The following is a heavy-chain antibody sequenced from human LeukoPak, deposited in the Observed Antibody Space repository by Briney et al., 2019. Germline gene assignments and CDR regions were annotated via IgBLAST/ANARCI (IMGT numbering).Heavy chain of an antibody. V-gene: IGHV3-23*01. CDR1: GFNFNNYW. CDR3: AKDAGPQQLVFFDS. Sequence: GGSLRLSCAASGFNFNNYWMSWLRQAPGRGLEWVSTISADGNNIHQADSVKGRFSISRDNSGGTLYLEMNSLRAEDTAIYYCAKDAGPQQLVFFDSWGQGTLVAVSS. CDR2: ISADGNNI. J-gene: IGHJ4*02. D-gene: IGHD6-6*01.